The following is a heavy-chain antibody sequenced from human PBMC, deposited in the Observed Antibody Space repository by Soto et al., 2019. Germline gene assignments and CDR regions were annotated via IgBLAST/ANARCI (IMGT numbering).Heavy chain of an antibody. D-gene: IGHD1-26*01. J-gene: IGHJ5*02. CDR1: GGSISSYY. CDR2: IYYSGST. Sequence: SETLSLTCTVSGGSISSYYWSWIRQPPGKGLEWIGYIYYSGSTNYNPSLKSRVTISVDTSKNQFSLKLSSVTAADTAVYYCARSLANLGYWFDPWGQGTLVTVSS. CDR3: ARSLANLGYWFDP. V-gene: IGHV4-59*01.